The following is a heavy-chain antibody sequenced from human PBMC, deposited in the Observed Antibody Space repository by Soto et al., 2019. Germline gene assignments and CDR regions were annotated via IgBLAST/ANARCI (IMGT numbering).Heavy chain of an antibody. CDR3: ARDYYKYYDSSGYYRSPAY. CDR2: ISYDGSDK. D-gene: IGHD3-22*01. J-gene: IGHJ4*02. V-gene: IGHV3-30-3*01. Sequence: QVQLVESGGGVVQPGRSLRLSCAASGFTFSSYAMHWVRQAPGKGLEWVARISYDGSDKDYADSVKGRFTISRDNSRNTLFLQMNSLRAEDTAVYYCARDYYKYYDSSGYYRSPAYWGQGTLVTVSS. CDR1: GFTFSSYA.